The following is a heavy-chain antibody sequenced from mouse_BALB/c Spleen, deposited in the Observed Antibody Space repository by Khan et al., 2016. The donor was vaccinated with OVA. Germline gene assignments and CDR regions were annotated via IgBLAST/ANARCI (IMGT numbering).Heavy chain of an antibody. D-gene: IGHD2-14*01. V-gene: IGHV9-3-1*01. CDR2: INTYTGEP. CDR3: ARVGYNGTMDY. CDR1: GYTFTIYG. Sequence: QIQFVQSGPELKKPGETVKISCKASGYTFTIYGMNWVRQAPGKGLKWMGWINTYTGEPTYADDFTGRFAFSFETSASTAFLQINNLKNEDTAKYFCARVGYNGTMDYWGQGTSVTVSS. J-gene: IGHJ4*01.